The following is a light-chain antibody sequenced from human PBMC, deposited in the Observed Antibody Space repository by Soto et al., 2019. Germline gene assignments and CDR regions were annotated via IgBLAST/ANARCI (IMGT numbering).Light chain of an antibody. CDR3: QQADTFPIT. V-gene: IGKV1-12*01. CDR1: QGIRNW. CDR2: AAS. J-gene: IGKJ5*01. Sequence: DIQMTQSPSSLSASVGDRVTITCRASQGIRNWLAWYQDKPGKAPKLLIYAASSLQSGVPSRFSGSGFGTDFNPTISSLQHEDSAITYCQQADTFPITFGQGTRLEIK.